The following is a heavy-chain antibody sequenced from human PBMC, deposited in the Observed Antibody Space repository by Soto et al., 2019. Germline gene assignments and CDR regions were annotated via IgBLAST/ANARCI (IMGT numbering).Heavy chain of an antibody. CDR2: ITSDTKTI. CDR1: GFRFSIYS. J-gene: IGHJ4*02. Sequence: EVQLVESGGALVQRGGSLTLSCAASGFRFSIYSMNWVRQAPGKGLEWSAYITSDTKTIKYAESVKGRFTISRDNAKNSVYLQMDNLSDEDTAVYYCAGSVEGHFDYWGQGTVVTVSS. CDR3: AGSVEGHFDY. V-gene: IGHV3-48*02. D-gene: IGHD6-19*01.